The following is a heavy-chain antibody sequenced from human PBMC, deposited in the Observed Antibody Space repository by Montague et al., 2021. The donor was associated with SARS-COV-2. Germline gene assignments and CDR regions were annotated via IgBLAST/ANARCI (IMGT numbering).Heavy chain of an antibody. CDR2: IYCDDDK. J-gene: IGHJ4*02. Sequence: PALVTPTQTLTLTCAFSGFSLSSTGVGVGWLRQPPGKSLEWLAPIYCDDDKRYNPSLSSRLAITKDTSKHQAVLTLTNLNAADTATYYCAHTNATGAWPIDYWGQGTLVTVSS. CDR1: GFSLSSTGVG. CDR3: AHTNATGAWPIDY. V-gene: IGHV2-5*02. D-gene: IGHD1-14*01.